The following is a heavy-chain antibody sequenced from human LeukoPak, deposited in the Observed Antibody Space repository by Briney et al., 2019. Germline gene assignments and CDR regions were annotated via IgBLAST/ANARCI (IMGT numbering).Heavy chain of an antibody. CDR3: ARVHNCGGDCYSSDY. D-gene: IGHD2-21*02. CDR2: ISSSSSTI. CDR1: GFTFSSYS. Sequence: GGSLRLSCAASGFTFSSYSMNWVRQAPGKGLEWVSYISSSSSTIYYADSVKGRFTISRDNAKNSLYLQMNSLRAEDTAVYYCARVHNCGGDCYSSDYWGQGTLVTVSS. J-gene: IGHJ4*02. V-gene: IGHV3-48*04.